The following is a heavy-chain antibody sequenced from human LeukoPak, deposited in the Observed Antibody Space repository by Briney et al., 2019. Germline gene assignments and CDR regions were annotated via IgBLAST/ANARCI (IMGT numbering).Heavy chain of an antibody. CDR1: GGSISSYY. CDR3: ARVGPYYYDSSGPATDY. CDR2: IYYSGST. J-gene: IGHJ4*02. D-gene: IGHD3-22*01. V-gene: IGHV4-59*01. Sequence: SETLSLTCTVSGGSISSYYWRWIRQPPGKGLEWIGYIYYSGSTSYNPSLKSRVTISLGTSKNQFSLKLSSVTAADTAVYYCARVGPYYYDSSGPATDYWGQGALVTVSS.